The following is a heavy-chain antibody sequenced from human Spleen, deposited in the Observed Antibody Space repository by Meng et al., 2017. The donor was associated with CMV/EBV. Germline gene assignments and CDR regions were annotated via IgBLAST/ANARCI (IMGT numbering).Heavy chain of an antibody. D-gene: IGHD3-10*01. J-gene: IGHJ4*02. CDR2: IYYSGTT. V-gene: IGHV4-30-4*08. CDR3: ARGLPGEYFDY. Sequence: CTFSDVSISSGGYYWSWIRQPPGKGLEWIGYIYYSGTTYYNPSLKSRVIISVDTSKNQFSLKLSSVTAADTAVYYCARGLPGEYFDYWGQGTLVTVSS. CDR1: DVSISSGGYY.